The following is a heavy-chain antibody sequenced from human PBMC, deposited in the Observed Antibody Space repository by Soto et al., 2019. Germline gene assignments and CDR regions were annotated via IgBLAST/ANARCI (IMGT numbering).Heavy chain of an antibody. Sequence: GGSLRLSCAASGFTVSSNYMSWVRQAPGKGLEWVSVIYSGGSTYYADSVKGRFTISRDNSKNTLYLQMNSLRAEDTAVYYCARARTPYSSSPFDYWGQGTLVTSPQ. CDR1: GFTVSSNY. V-gene: IGHV3-53*01. J-gene: IGHJ4*02. CDR2: IYSGGST. CDR3: ARARTPYSSSPFDY. D-gene: IGHD6-6*01.